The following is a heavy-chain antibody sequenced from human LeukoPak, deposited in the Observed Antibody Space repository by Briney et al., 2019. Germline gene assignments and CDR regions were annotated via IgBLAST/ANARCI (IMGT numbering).Heavy chain of an antibody. D-gene: IGHD3-10*01. CDR2: ISSSGSTI. Sequence: QPGGSLRLSCAASGFTSSSSEMNWVRQAPGKGLEWVSYISSSGSTIYYADSVKGRFTISRDNAKNSLYLQLNSLRAEDTAVYYCARVAESKGYYYYMDVWGKGTTVTISS. V-gene: IGHV3-48*03. CDR3: ARVAESKGYYYYMDV. CDR1: GFTSSSSE. J-gene: IGHJ6*03.